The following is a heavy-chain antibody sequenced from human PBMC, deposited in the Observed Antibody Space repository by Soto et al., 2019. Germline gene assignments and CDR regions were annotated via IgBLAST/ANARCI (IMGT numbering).Heavy chain of an antibody. J-gene: IGHJ4*02. V-gene: IGHV6-1*01. CDR1: GDSVSGNSAA. CDR3: VREGPDYESSDSYFDD. D-gene: IGHD3-22*01. Sequence: LQPLSLPCAISGDSVSGNSAAWNWIRQSPSRGLEWLGRTYYRSKWYNDYAVSVKSRITVTPDTSKNQFSLHLNSVTPEDTAVYYCVREGPDYESSDSYFDDWGQGYLVTVFS. CDR2: TYYRSKWYN.